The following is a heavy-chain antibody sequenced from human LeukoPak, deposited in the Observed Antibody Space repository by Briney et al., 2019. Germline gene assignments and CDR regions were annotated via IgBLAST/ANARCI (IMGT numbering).Heavy chain of an antibody. Sequence: GGSLRLSCAASGFTFSSYGMHWVRQAPGKGLEWVAVISYDGSNKYYADSVKGRFTISRDNSKSTLYLQMNSLRAEDTAVYYCAKDLEVVPAATYYFDYWGQGTLVTVSS. CDR1: GFTFSSYG. D-gene: IGHD2-2*01. V-gene: IGHV3-30*18. CDR2: ISYDGSNK. J-gene: IGHJ4*02. CDR3: AKDLEVVPAATYYFDY.